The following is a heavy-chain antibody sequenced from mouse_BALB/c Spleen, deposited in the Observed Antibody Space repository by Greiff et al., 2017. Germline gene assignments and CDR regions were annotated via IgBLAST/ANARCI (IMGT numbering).Heavy chain of an antibody. V-gene: IGHV14-3*02. CDR3: ARRLLQFFDY. J-gene: IGHJ2*01. Sequence: VQLQQSGAEIVKPGASVKLSCTASGFNIKDTYMHWVKQRPEQGLEWIGRIDPANGNTKYDPKFQGKATITADTSSNTAYLQLSSLTSEDTAVYYCARRLLQFFDYWGQGTTLTVSS. CDR2: IDPANGNT. CDR1: GFNIKDTY. D-gene: IGHD2-12*01.